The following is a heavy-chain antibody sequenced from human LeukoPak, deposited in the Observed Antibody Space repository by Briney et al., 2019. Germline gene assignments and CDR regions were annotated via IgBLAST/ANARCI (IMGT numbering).Heavy chain of an antibody. CDR1: GGSFSGYY. CDR2: INHSGST. V-gene: IGHV4-34*01. D-gene: IGHD3-3*01. CDR3: ARGRSAWDLWSGYYLFDY. J-gene: IGHJ4*02. Sequence: SETLSLTCAVYGGSFSGYYWSWIRQPPGKGLEWIGEINHSGSTNYNPSLKSRVTISVDTSKNQFSLKLSSVTAADTAVYYCARGRSAWDLWSGYYLFDYWGQGTLVTVSS.